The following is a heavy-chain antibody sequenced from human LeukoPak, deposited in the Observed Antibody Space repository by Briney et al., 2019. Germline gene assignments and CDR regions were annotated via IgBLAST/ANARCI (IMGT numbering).Heavy chain of an antibody. Sequence: ASVKVSCKASGYTFTGYYMHWVRQAPGQGLAWMGWINPNSGGTNYAQKFQGRVTMTRDTSISTAYMELSRLRSDDTAVYYCARGMAGPRYYYGMDVWGQGTTVTVSS. D-gene: IGHD6-19*01. CDR2: INPNSGGT. CDR1: GYTFTGYY. V-gene: IGHV1-2*02. J-gene: IGHJ6*02. CDR3: ARGMAGPRYYYGMDV.